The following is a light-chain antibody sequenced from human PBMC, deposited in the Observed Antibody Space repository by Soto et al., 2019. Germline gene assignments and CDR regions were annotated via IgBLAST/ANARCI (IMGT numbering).Light chain of an antibody. CDR1: SSDVGGYNY. CDR3: SSYTSSSTNWV. V-gene: IGLV2-14*01. Sequence: QSVLTQPASVSGSPGQSITISCTGTSSDVGGYNYVSWYQQHPGKAPKLMIYDVSNRPSGVSNRFSGSKSGNTASLTISGLQAEDEADYYCSSYTSSSTNWVFGGGTQVTVL. CDR2: DVS. J-gene: IGLJ3*02.